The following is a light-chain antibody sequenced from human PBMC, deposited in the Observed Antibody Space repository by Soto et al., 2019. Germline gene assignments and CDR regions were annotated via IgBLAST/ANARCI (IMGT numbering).Light chain of an antibody. J-gene: IGKJ2*01. CDR2: DAS. CDR3: QQYGSSMST. CDR1: QTVSSRS. Sequence: EIVLTQSPGTLSLSPGERATLSCRASQTVSSRSLAWYQQKPGQAPRVLIYDASSRATGIPDRFSGSGSGTDFTLTISRLEPEDFAVYYCQQYGSSMSTFGQGTKLEIK. V-gene: IGKV3-20*01.